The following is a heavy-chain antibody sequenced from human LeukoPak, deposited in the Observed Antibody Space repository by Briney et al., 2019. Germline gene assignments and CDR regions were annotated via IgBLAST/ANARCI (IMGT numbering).Heavy chain of an antibody. CDR3: ARDHVPSVEMATMASGMDV. Sequence: SETLSLTCAVYGGSFSGYYWNWIRQHPGKGLEWIGYIYYSGSTYYNPSLKSRVTISVDTSKNQFSLKLSSVTAADTAVYYCARDHVPSVEMATMASGMDVWGQGTTVTVSS. D-gene: IGHD5-24*01. J-gene: IGHJ6*02. CDR2: IYYSGST. CDR1: GGSFSGYY. V-gene: IGHV4-31*11.